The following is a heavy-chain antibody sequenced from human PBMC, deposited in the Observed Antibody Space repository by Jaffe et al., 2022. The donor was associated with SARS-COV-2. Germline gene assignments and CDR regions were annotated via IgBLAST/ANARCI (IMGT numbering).Heavy chain of an antibody. J-gene: IGHJ6*02. CDR3: ARFGGSYPPPPPNYGMDV. V-gene: IGHV3-48*02. CDR2: ISSSSNTI. D-gene: IGHD1-26*01. Sequence: EVQLVESGGGLVQPGGSLRLSCAVSGFTFSSYSMNWVRQAPGKGLEWVSYISSSSNTIYYADSVKGRFTISRDNAKNSLYLQMNSLRDEDTAVYYCARFGGSYPPPPPNYGMDVWGQGTTVTVSS. CDR1: GFTFSSYS.